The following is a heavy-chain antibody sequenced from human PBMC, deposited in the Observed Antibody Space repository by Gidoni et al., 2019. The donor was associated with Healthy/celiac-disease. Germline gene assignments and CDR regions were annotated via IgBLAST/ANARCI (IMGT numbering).Heavy chain of an antibody. CDR2: RWYDGSNK. D-gene: IGHD1-26*01. CDR1: GCTFSSYC. J-gene: IGHJ4*02. Sequence: QVQLVESGGGVVQPGRSLRLSCAASGCTFSSYCMHWVRQSPGKGLEWVAVRWYDGSNKYYADSVKGRFTISRDNSKNTLYLQMNSLRAEDTAVYYCASTRVGATSYFDYWGQGTLVTVSS. V-gene: IGHV3-33*01. CDR3: ASTRVGATSYFDY.